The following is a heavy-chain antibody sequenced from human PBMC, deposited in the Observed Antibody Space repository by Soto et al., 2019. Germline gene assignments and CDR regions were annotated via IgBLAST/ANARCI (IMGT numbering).Heavy chain of an antibody. J-gene: IGHJ4*02. Sequence: QVQLVQSGPEVKKPGASLKLSCKASGDIFSSYGIGWVRQAPGQGLEWMGWISAFKGYTKYPQRLQGRVTMTTDTPTSTAYMELRSLRSDDTAVYYCARVDDYYDSSGHYFTFFNYWGQGSLVTVSS. D-gene: IGHD3-22*01. V-gene: IGHV1-18*01. CDR1: GDIFSSYG. CDR3: ARVDDYYDSSGHYFTFFNY. CDR2: ISAFKGYT.